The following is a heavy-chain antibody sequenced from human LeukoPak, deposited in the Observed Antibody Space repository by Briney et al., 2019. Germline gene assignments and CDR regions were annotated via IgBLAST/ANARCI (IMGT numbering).Heavy chain of an antibody. D-gene: IGHD3-3*01. V-gene: IGHV1-2*02. J-gene: IGHJ4*02. CDR1: GYTFTGYY. CDR3: ARGSYDFWSGYRSFDY. CDR2: INPNSGGT. Sequence: ASVKVSCKASGYTFTGYYMHWVRQAPGQGLEWMGWINPNSGGTIYAQKFQGRVTMTRDTSISTAYMELSRLRSDDTAVYYCARGSYDFWSGYRSFDYWGQGTLVTVSS.